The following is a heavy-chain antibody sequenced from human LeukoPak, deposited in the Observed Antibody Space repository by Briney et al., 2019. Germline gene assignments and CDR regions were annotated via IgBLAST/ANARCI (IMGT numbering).Heavy chain of an antibody. J-gene: IGHJ5*02. CDR3: AKRHYNWFDP. CDR2: ISWNSGSI. V-gene: IGHV3-9*01. Sequence: GRSLRLSCAASGFTFDDYAMHWVRQAPGKGLGWVSGISWNSGSIGYADSVKGRFTISRDNAKNSLYLQMNSLRAEDTALYYCAKRHYNWFDPWGQGTLVTVSS. CDR1: GFTFDDYA.